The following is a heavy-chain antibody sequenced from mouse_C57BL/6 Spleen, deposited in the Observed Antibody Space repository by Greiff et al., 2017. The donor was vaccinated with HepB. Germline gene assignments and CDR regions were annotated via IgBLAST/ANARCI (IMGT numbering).Heavy chain of an antibody. D-gene: IGHD2-4*01. V-gene: IGHV8-12*01. Sequence: QVTLKESGPGILQSSQTLSLTCSFSGFSLSTSGMGVSWIRQPSGKGLEWLAHIYWDDDKRYNPSLKSRLTISKDTSRNQVFLKITSVDTADTATYYCARGGMRLPWYFDVWGTGTTVTVSS. CDR2: IYWDDDK. CDR1: GFSLSTSGMG. CDR3: ARGGMRLPWYFDV. J-gene: IGHJ1*03.